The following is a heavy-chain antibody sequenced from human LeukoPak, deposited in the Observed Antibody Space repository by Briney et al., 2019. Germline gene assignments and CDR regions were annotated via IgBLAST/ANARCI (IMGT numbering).Heavy chain of an antibody. J-gene: IGHJ4*02. Sequence: SETLSLTCAVYGGSFSGYYWSWIRQPPGKGLEWIGEINHSGSTNYNPSLKSRVTISVDTSKNQFSLKLSSVTAADTAVYYCARVTMRDGYFDYWGQGTLVTVSS. V-gene: IGHV4-34*01. CDR2: INHSGST. CDR1: GGSFSGYY. CDR3: ARVTMRDGYFDY. D-gene: IGHD5-24*01.